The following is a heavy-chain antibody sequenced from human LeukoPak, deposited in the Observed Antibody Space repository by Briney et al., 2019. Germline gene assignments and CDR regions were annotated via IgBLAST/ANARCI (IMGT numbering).Heavy chain of an antibody. Sequence: SETLSLTCAVYGGSFSGYYWSWIRQPPGKGLEWIGEINHSGSTNYNPSLKSRVTISVDTSKNQFSLKLSSVTAADTAVYYCARGLRSRSGWFHFDYWGQGTLVTVSS. CDR3: ARGLRSRSGWFHFDY. D-gene: IGHD6-19*01. V-gene: IGHV4-34*01. CDR1: GGSFSGYY. J-gene: IGHJ4*02. CDR2: INHSGST.